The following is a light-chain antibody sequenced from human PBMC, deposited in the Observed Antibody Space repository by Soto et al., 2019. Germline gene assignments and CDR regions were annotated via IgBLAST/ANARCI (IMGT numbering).Light chain of an antibody. CDR2: VAS. V-gene: IGKV1-39*01. CDR1: QSISRY. Sequence: IQMTHSQSSLSASVGARVTITSRASQSISRYLNWYQQKPGKAPNLLIYVASSLQSEVPSRFSGSGSGTDFTLTITSLQPEDFATYYCQQSYGTPITFGQGTRLEIK. J-gene: IGKJ5*01. CDR3: QQSYGTPIT.